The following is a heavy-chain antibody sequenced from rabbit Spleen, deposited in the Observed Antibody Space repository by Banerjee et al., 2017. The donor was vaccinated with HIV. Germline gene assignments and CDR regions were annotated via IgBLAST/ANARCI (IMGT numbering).Heavy chain of an antibody. CDR2: INAVTGKA. J-gene: IGHJ3*01. V-gene: IGHV1S45*01. Sequence: QEQLVESGGGLVQPEGALTLTCKASGFSFGDRDGMCWVRQAPGKGLEWIACINAVTGKAVYASWAKGRFTMSRTSSTTVTLQMTSLTAADTATYFCARRSTDVGYGCGLWGQGTSFTVS. CDR3: ARRSTDVGYGCGL. D-gene: IGHD3-1*01. CDR1: GFSFGDRDG.